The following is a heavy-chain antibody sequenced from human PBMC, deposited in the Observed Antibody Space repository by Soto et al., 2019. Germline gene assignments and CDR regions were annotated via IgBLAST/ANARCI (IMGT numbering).Heavy chain of an antibody. J-gene: IGHJ3*01. CDR3: ARVLKSIGWDNDVYDL. CDR2: IDPYGSAT. V-gene: IGHV3-74*01. CDR1: GFTFSSYW. Sequence: EVQLVESGGGLVQPGGSLRLSRAASGFTFSSYWMHWVRQPPGKGLMWVSRIDPYGSATKYADSVEGRFTISRDNAGNTLYLQMDFLSAEDTAVYYCARVLKSIGWDNDVYDLWGQGTMVTVSS. D-gene: IGHD6-19*01.